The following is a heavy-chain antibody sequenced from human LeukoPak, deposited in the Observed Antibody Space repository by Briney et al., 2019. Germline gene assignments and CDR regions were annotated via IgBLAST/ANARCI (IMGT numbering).Heavy chain of an antibody. V-gene: IGHV3-7*01. CDR3: AREIQGDDYFDY. D-gene: IGHD3-10*01. CDR2: VNEDGSEK. J-gene: IGHJ4*02. CDR1: GFTFSSYW. Sequence: GGSLRLSCAASGFTFSSYWMSWVRQAPGKGLEWVANVNEDGSEKYYVDSVKGRFTISRDNAKNSLYLQMNSLRAEDTAVYYCAREIQGDDYFDYWGQGTLVTVSS.